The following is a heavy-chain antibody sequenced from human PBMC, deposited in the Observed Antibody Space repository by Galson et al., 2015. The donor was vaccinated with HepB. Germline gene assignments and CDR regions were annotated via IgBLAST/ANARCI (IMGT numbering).Heavy chain of an antibody. V-gene: IGHV5-10-1*01. CDR2: IDPSDSYT. CDR1: GYSFTSYW. J-gene: IGHJ5*02. D-gene: IGHD3-22*01. Sequence: QSGAEVKKPGESLRISCKGSGYSFTSYWISWVRQMPGKGLEWMGRIDPSDSYTNYSPSFQGHVTISADKSISTAYLQWSSLKASDTAMYYCARHFWKEDSSAFPPEPWGQGTLVTVSS. CDR3: ARHFWKEDSSAFPPEP.